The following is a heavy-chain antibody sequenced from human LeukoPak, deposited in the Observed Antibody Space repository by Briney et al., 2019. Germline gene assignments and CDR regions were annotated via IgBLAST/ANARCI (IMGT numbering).Heavy chain of an antibody. CDR2: ISGGGGST. D-gene: IGHD6-19*01. V-gene: IGHV3-23*01. Sequence: QPGGSLRLSCAASGFTFSSYAMSRVRQAQGKGLEWVSVISGGGGSTYYADSVKGRFTVSRDNSKNTLYLQMNSLRAEDTAVYYCASAYSSGWYGPFEYWGQGTLVTVSS. J-gene: IGHJ4*02. CDR3: ASAYSSGWYGPFEY. CDR1: GFTFSSYA.